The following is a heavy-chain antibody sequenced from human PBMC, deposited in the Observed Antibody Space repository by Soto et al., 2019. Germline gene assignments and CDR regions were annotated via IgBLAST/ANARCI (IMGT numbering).Heavy chain of an antibody. CDR1: GGSINSSNW. CDR2: IYHSGST. Sequence: LSLTCAVSGGSINSSNWWSWVRQPPGKGLEWIGEIYHSGSTNYNPSLKSRVTISVDKSKNQFSLKLSSVTAADTAVYYCARDSTLRRDYYYGMDVWGQGTTVTVS. V-gene: IGHV4-4*02. CDR3: ARDSTLRRDYYYGMDV. J-gene: IGHJ6*02. D-gene: IGHD2-2*01.